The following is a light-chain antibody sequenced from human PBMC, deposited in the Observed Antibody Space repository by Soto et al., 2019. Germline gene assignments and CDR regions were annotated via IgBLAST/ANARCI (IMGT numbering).Light chain of an antibody. J-gene: IGLJ1*01. CDR2: DVN. Sequence: QSVLTQPRSVSGSPGQSVTISCTGTSSDVGGFNSVSWYQQHPRKAPKLMIYDVNKRPSGVPDRFSGSKSGSTASLTISGIQAEDEDDYYCCSYAGSYSYAFATGTKVT. CDR3: CSYAGSYSYA. V-gene: IGLV2-11*01. CDR1: SSDVGGFNS.